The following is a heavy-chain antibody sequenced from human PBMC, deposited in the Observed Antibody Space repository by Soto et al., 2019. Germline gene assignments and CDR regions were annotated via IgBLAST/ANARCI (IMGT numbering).Heavy chain of an antibody. CDR3: AREGCSGGSCYSTDYYYYGMYV. CDR1: GGTFSSYA. D-gene: IGHD2-15*01. J-gene: IGHJ6*02. V-gene: IGHV1-69*01. CDR2: IIPIFGTA. Sequence: QVQLVQSGAEVKKPGSSVKVSCKASGGTFSSYAISWVRQAPGQGLEWMGGIIPIFGTANYAQKFQGRVRITADESTSTAYMELSSLRSEDTAVYYCAREGCSGGSCYSTDYYYYGMYVWGQGTTVTVSS.